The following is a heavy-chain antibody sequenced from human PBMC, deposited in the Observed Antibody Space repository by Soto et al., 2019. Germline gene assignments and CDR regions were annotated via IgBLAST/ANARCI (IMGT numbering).Heavy chain of an antibody. J-gene: IGHJ4*02. CDR1: GGSISSYY. CDR3: ARWYGGSLDY. D-gene: IGHD4-17*01. Sequence: QVQLQESGPGLVNPSETLSLTCTVSGGSISSYYWSWIREPPGKGLEWIGYSYYSGSTNYNPSLKSRVTISVDTSKKQFSLKLSSVTAADTAVYYCARWYGGSLDYSSQGNLVTVSS. CDR2: SYYSGST. V-gene: IGHV4-59*01.